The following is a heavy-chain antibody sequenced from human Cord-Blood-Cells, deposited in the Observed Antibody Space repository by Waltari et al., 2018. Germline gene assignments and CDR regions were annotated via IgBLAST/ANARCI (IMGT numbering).Heavy chain of an antibody. J-gene: IGHJ6*02. V-gene: IGHV1-69*01. Sequence: VQLAQSGAEVKKPGSSVKVFCKASGGTFSSYAISLLRQALGQGLEWMGGIIPIFGTANYAQKFQGRFTITADESTSPAYMDLSSLRSEDTAVYYCARVVVVTAIPYYYYGMDVWGQGTTVTVSS. CDR3: ARVVVVTAIPYYYYGMDV. CDR1: GGTFSSYA. CDR2: IIPIFGTA. D-gene: IGHD2-21*02.